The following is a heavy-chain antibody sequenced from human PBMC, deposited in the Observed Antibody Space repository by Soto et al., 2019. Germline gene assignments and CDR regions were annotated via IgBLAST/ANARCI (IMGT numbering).Heavy chain of an antibody. CDR2: ISTAGGTI. V-gene: IGHV3-23*01. CDR3: AKDRGYCSGGKCYWHY. D-gene: IGHD2-15*01. CDR1: GFTFSSYA. J-gene: IGHJ4*02. Sequence: EVQLLESGGGLVQPGGSLRLSCAASGFTFSSYAMNWVRQAPGKGLEWISTISTAGGTIYYADSVRGRFTISRDNSKNTLYLQMNNLRADDTAVYYCAKDRGYCSGGKCYWHYWGQGTLVTVSS.